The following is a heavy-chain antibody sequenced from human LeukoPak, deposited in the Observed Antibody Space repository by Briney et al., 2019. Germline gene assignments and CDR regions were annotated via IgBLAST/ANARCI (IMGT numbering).Heavy chain of an antibody. CDR1: GFTFTTYE. Sequence: PGGSLRLSCAASGFTFTTYEMNWVRQAPGKGLEWLSNIDKGRNIIYYAGSVRGRFTISRDNAKNTLYLQMNSLRAEDTAVYYCARPRNDILSGFHYCYGMDVWGQGTTVTVSS. D-gene: IGHD3-9*01. CDR2: IDKGRNII. J-gene: IGHJ6*02. CDR3: ARPRNDILSGFHYCYGMDV. V-gene: IGHV3-48*03.